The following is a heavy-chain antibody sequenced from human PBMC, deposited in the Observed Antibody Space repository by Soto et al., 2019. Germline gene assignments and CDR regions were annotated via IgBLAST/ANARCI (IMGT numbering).Heavy chain of an antibody. CDR2: ITTKKGNT. CDR1: GYIFVNYG. D-gene: IGHD3-10*01. V-gene: IGHV1-18*01. J-gene: IGHJ4*02. CDR3: ARVRGGGFGDYEFAN. Sequence: QIQLVQSGAEVKLSGASVKVSCKASGYIFVNYGITWVRQAPGQGLEWMGWITTKKGNTYYAPKFQGRVTMTTDTSTDTAYMELRSLRSDDTAMYYCARVRGGGFGDYEFANWGQGTPVTVSS.